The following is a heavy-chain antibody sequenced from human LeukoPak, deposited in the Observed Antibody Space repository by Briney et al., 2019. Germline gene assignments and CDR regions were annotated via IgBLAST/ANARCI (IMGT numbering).Heavy chain of an antibody. CDR1: GYTFTSYA. J-gene: IGHJ3*02. V-gene: IGHV7-4-1*02. Sequence: ASVKVSCKASGYTFTSYAMNWVRQAPGQGLEWMGWINTNTGNPTYAQGFTGRFVFSLDTSVSTAYLQISSLKAEDTAVYYCARDSGHYFENAFDIWGQGTMVTVSS. D-gene: IGHD3-10*01. CDR3: ARDSGHYFENAFDI. CDR2: INTNTGNP.